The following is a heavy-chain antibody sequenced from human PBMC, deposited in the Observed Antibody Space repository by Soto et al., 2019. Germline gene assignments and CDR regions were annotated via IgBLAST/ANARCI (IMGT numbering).Heavy chain of an antibody. CDR3: AREVQVHTPAFVY. J-gene: IGHJ4*02. D-gene: IGHD3-10*01. CDR1: GGTFNTYA. Sequence: QVQLVQSGAEMKKPGSSVKVSCQSSGGTFNTYAMNWVRQAPGQGPEWMGDISPMFGAANYAPKVQGRVTITADESTGTSYMQLSSLTSEDPARYFCAREVQVHTPAFVYWGQGTLVTVSS. CDR2: ISPMFGAA. V-gene: IGHV1-69*19.